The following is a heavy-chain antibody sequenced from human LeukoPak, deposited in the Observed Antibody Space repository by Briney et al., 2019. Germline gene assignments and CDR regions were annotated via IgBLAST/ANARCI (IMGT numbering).Heavy chain of an antibody. Sequence: SETLSLTCTVCVGSISIYYGIWIRQPPGKGLEWIGYIYYRGSTNYNRSLKRRVTISVDTSKNQFFLKLSYVTAADTAVYYCARVPYSGSIRGAFDIWGKGTMVTVSS. CDR2: IYYRGST. V-gene: IGHV4-59*01. CDR3: ARVPYSGSIRGAFDI. D-gene: IGHD1-26*01. CDR1: VGSISIYY. J-gene: IGHJ3*02.